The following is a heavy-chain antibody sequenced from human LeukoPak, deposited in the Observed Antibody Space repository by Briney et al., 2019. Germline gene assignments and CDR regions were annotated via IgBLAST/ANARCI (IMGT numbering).Heavy chain of an antibody. CDR1: GFTFSSYP. V-gene: IGHV3-23*01. Sequence: GGSLRLSCAASGFTFSSYPMTGVRQAPGEGLEWVSTISGSGDTSFYADSVKGRFTISRDSSRNTLYLQMNSLTAEDTTVYYFVKAPLRGYYFWSGLSSFDCWGQGTLVTVSS. J-gene: IGHJ4*02. D-gene: IGHD3-3*01. CDR2: ISGSGDTS. CDR3: VKAPLRGYYFWSGLSSFDC.